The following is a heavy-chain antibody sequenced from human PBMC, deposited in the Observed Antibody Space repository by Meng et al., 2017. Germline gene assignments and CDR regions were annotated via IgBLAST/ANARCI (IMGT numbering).Heavy chain of an antibody. CDR2: IVHRGSA. V-gene: IGHV4-4*02. CDR1: GGSISSSNW. Sequence: QVQLQESGPGLVKPSGTLSLTCAVSGGSISSSNWWSWVRQPPGKGLEWFGEIVHRGSASYNPSLKSRVTISVDKSKNQFSLKLSSVTAADTAVYYCARDYGDYRAFDYWGQGTLVTVSS. J-gene: IGHJ4*02. CDR3: ARDYGDYRAFDY. D-gene: IGHD4-17*01.